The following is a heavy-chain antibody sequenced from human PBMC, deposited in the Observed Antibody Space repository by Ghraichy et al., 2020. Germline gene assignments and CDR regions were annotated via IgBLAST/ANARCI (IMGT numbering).Heavy chain of an antibody. J-gene: IGHJ4*02. Sequence: GGSLRLSCAASGFTFSSYSMNWVRQAPGKGLEWVSSISSSSSYIYYADSVKGRFTISRDNAKNSLYLQMNSLRAEDTAVYYCARDSSYSNNFDYWGQGTLVTVSS. CDR2: ISSSSSYI. D-gene: IGHD4-11*01. V-gene: IGHV3-21*01. CDR1: GFTFSSYS. CDR3: ARDSSYSNNFDY.